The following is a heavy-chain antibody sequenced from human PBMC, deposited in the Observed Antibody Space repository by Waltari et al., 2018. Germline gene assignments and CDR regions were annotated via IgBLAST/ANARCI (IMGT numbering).Heavy chain of an antibody. CDR1: GGSISSYY. V-gene: IGHV4-59*01. Sequence: QVQLQESGPGLVKPSETLSLTCTVSGGSISSYYWSWIRQPPGKGLEWIGYIYYSGSTNYNPSLKSRVNISVDTSKNQFSLKLSSVTAADTAVYYCARDLYYYDSSGSYNWFDPWGQGTLVTVSS. CDR2: IYYSGST. D-gene: IGHD3-22*01. CDR3: ARDLYYYDSSGSYNWFDP. J-gene: IGHJ5*02.